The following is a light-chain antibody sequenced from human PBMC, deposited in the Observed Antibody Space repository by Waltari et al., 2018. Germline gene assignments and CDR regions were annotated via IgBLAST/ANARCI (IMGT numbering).Light chain of an antibody. CDR2: WAS. Sequence: DIVMTQSPDSLAVSLGERAGIICKSSHNLLYGPNKKNYLAWYQQKSGQPPTLIVYWASSRVSGVPDRFSASGSGTDFTLTISSLQAEDVAVYYCHQYYSAPLTFGGGTKVEIK. CDR1: HNLLYGPNKKNY. J-gene: IGKJ4*01. V-gene: IGKV4-1*01. CDR3: HQYYSAPLT.